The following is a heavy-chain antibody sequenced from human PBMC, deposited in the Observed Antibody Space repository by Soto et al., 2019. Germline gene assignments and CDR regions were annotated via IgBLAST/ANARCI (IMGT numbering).Heavy chain of an antibody. V-gene: IGHV2-5*02. CDR2: IYWDDNK. Sequence: SGPTLVNPTQTLTLTCTFSGFSLNTNGVGVGWLRQPPGEALEWLALIYWDDNKRYSPSLKSRLTVTKDTSKDQVVLTMTNMDTVDTATYYCAHRRDSAWYFDYWGQGTLVTVSS. D-gene: IGHD6-19*01. CDR3: AHRRDSAWYFDY. CDR1: GFSLNTNGVG. J-gene: IGHJ4*02.